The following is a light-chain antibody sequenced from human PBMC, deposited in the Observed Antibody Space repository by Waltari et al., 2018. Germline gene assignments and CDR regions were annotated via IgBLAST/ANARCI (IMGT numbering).Light chain of an antibody. CDR3: QQYYNTPLT. J-gene: IGKJ4*01. CDR2: WAS. Sequence: DIVMTQSPDSLAVSLGERATINCKSSQSVLYNSKSRLAWYQQKPGQPPKLLISWASTRESGVPDRFSGSGSGTDFTLTISSLQAEDVAVYYCQQYYNTPLTFGGGTKVEIK. V-gene: IGKV4-1*01. CDR1: QSVLYNSKSR.